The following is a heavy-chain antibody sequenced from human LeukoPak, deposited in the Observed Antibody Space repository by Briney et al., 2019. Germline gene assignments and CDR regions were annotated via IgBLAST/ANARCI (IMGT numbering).Heavy chain of an antibody. Sequence: PWKSLRLSCAASGFTVSSYGVHGVRHAPGKGLEGVAVIWYDGSNKYYAESVKGRFIISRDNSKNTLYLQMSSLRAEDTAVYYCARPDRNYYDSSGYPGYWGQGTLITVSS. CDR1: GFTVSSYG. V-gene: IGHV3-33*01. CDR2: IWYDGSNK. D-gene: IGHD3-22*01. CDR3: ARPDRNYYDSSGYPGY. J-gene: IGHJ4*02.